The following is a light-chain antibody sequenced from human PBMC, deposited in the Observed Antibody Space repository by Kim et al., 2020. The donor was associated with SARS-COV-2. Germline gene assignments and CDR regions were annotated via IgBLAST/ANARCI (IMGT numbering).Light chain of an antibody. CDR2: QDS. V-gene: IGLV3-1*01. J-gene: IGLJ2*01. Sequence: SVSPGQTASITCSGDKLGDKSAGWYQQRPGQSPVVVIYQDSKRPSGIPERFSGSNSGNTATLTISGTQAMDEADYYCQAWDSSTVVFGGGTQLTVL. CDR1: KLGDKS. CDR3: QAWDSSTVV.